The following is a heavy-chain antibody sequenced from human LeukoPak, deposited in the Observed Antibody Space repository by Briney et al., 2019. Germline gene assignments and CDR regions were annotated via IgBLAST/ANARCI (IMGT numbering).Heavy chain of an antibody. CDR3: AKEMAAGTTDALHV. Sequence: PGGTLRLSCATSGFTFSNFGMHWVRQAPGGGLEGVAIITHDGVDKYYAVSVRGRFTISRDNPNNTLSLQMNSLRAEDTAVYYCAKEMAAGTTDALHVWGQGTMVTVSS. J-gene: IGHJ3*01. D-gene: IGHD1-1*01. V-gene: IGHV3-30*02. CDR2: ITHDGVDK. CDR1: GFTFSNFG.